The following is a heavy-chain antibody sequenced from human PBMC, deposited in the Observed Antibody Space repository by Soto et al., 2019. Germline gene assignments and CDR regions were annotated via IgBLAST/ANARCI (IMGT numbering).Heavy chain of an antibody. Sequence: GGSLRLSCAASGFTFDDYAMHWVRQAPGKGLEWVSGISWNSGSIGYADSVKGRFTISRDNAKNSLYLQMNSLRAEDTALYYCAKDKSDILTGSHGGYYYYYYMDVWGKGTTVTVSS. J-gene: IGHJ6*03. CDR2: ISWNSGSI. CDR1: GFTFDDYA. D-gene: IGHD3-9*01. V-gene: IGHV3-9*01. CDR3: AKDKSDILTGSHGGYYYYYYMDV.